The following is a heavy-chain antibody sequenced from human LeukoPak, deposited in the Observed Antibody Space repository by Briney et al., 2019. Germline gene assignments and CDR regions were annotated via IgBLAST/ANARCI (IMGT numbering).Heavy chain of an antibody. CDR3: ARPSRGAVARSSLNYYYMDV. V-gene: IGHV1-69*13. CDR1: GGTFSSYA. D-gene: IGHD2-15*01. J-gene: IGHJ6*03. Sequence: GASVKVSCKASGGTFSSYAISWVRQAPGQGLEWMGGIIPIFGTANYAQKFQGRVTITADESTSTAYMELSSLRSEDTAVYYCARPSRGAVARSSLNYYYMDVWGKGTTVTVSS. CDR2: IIPIFGTA.